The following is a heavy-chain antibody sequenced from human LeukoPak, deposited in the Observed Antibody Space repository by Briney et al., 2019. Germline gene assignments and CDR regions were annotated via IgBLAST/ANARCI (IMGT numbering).Heavy chain of an antibody. CDR1: GFTFSDYY. V-gene: IGHV3-11*06. Sequence: PGGSLRLSCAASGFTFSDYYMSWIRQAPGKGLEWVSYISSSSSYTNYADSVKGRFTISRDNAKNSLYLQMNSLRAEDTAVYYCAREPRSIAAAGTDYWGQGTLVTVSS. J-gene: IGHJ4*02. CDR3: AREPRSIAAAGTDY. D-gene: IGHD6-13*01. CDR2: ISSSSSYT.